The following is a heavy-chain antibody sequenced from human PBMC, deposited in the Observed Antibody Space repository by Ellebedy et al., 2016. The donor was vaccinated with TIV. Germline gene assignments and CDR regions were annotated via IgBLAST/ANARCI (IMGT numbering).Heavy chain of an antibody. Sequence: GESLKISCAASGFTFSSYWMHWVRQAPGKGLVWVSRINSDGSSTSYADSVKGRFTISRDNAKNTLYLQMNSLRAEDTAVYYCASNYYDSSGYYYYYGMDVWGQGTTVTVPS. V-gene: IGHV3-74*01. CDR2: INSDGSST. CDR1: GFTFSSYW. D-gene: IGHD3-22*01. J-gene: IGHJ6*02. CDR3: ASNYYDSSGYYYYYGMDV.